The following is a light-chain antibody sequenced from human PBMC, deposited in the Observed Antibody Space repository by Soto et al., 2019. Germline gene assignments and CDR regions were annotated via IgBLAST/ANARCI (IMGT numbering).Light chain of an antibody. CDR2: LGS. J-gene: IGKJ4*01. CDR1: QSLLHSNGYSY. Sequence: DTVMTQSPLSLPVTPGEPASISCRSSQSLLHSNGYSYLDWYLQKAGHSPQLLIYLGSNRASGVPDRFSGSGSGTDFTLKISRVEAEDAGVYYYMQPLQPPRLTFGGGTKVEIK. V-gene: IGKV2-28*01. CDR3: MQPLQPPRLT.